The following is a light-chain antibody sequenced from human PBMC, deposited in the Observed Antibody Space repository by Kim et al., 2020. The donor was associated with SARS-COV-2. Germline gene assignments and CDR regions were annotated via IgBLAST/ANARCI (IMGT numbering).Light chain of an antibody. CDR2: GAS. CDR1: QSVSSSY. Sequence: EIVLTQSPGTLSLSPGERVTLSCRASQSVSSSYLAWYQQKPGQAPRLLIYGASSRATGIPDRFSGSGSGTDFTLTISRLEPEDFAVYYCNQYGGSLFGGGTKLEI. V-gene: IGKV3-20*01. CDR3: NQYGGSL. J-gene: IGKJ4*01.